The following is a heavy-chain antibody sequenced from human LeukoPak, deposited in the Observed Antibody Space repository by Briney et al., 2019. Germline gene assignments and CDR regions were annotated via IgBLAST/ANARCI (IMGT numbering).Heavy chain of an antibody. Sequence: SSETLSLTCTVSGGSISSSHYYWSWIRQPPGKGLEWIGYIYYSGSTNYNPSLKSRVTISVDTSKNQFSLKLSSVTAADTAVYYCARYKVATKPYYFDYWGQGTLVTVSS. CDR2: IYYSGST. D-gene: IGHD5-24*01. V-gene: IGHV4-61*01. CDR3: ARYKVATKPYYFDY. J-gene: IGHJ4*02. CDR1: GGSISSSHYY.